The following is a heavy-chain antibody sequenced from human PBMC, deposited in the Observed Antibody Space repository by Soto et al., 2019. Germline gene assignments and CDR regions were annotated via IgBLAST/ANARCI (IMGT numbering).Heavy chain of an antibody. D-gene: IGHD1-20*01. CDR3: ARDPFPGITGTPNWFDP. Sequence: SQTLSLTCAISGDSVSSNSAAWNWIRQSPSRGLEWLGRTYYRSKWYNDYAVSVKSRITINPDTSKNQFSLQLNSVTPEDTAVYYCARDPFPGITGTPNWFDPWGQGTLVTVSS. CDR1: GDSVSSNSAA. J-gene: IGHJ5*02. CDR2: TYYRSKWYN. V-gene: IGHV6-1*01.